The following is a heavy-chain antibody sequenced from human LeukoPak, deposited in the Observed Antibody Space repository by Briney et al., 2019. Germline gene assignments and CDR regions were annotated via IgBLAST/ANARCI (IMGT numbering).Heavy chain of an antibody. CDR3: TTKIVGGFDY. D-gene: IGHD1-26*01. Sequence: GGSLRLSCAASGFTFSNAYMNWVRQAPGKGLEWVGRIKSKTGGGTTDYAAPVKGRFTISRDDSKNTLYLQVNSLKTEDTAVYYCTTKIVGGFDYWGQGTLVTVSS. CDR1: GFTFSNAY. CDR2: IKSKTGGGTT. J-gene: IGHJ4*02. V-gene: IGHV3-15*07.